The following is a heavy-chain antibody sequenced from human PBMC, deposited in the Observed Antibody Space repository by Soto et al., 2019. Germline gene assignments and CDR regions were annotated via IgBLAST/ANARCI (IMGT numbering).Heavy chain of an antibody. V-gene: IGHV3-74*01. CDR3: ARESEDLTSNFDY. J-gene: IGHJ4*02. CDR1: GFTFSSYW. Sequence: GGSLRLSCAASGFTFSSYWMHWVRQAPGKGLVWVSRINPDGSATNYADSVKGRFTVSRDNAKNSVYLDMNSLSAEDTAVYYCARESEDLTSNFDYWGQGTLVTVSS. CDR2: INPDGSAT.